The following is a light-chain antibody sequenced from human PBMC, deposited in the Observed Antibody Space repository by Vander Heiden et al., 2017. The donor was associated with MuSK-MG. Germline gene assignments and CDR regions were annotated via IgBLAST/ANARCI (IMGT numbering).Light chain of an antibody. CDR2: EVS. CDR3: RQSIHLAFT. Sequence: DVVMTQTPLSLSVSPGQPASISCSSTQSLLHSDGKTYLYWFLQKPGQPPQLLISEVSNRCSGVPDRFSGSGSGTDFTLKITRVEAEDVGFYYCRQSIHLAFTFGGGTKVEIK. V-gene: IGKV2D-29*01. CDR1: QSLLHSDGKTY. J-gene: IGKJ4*01.